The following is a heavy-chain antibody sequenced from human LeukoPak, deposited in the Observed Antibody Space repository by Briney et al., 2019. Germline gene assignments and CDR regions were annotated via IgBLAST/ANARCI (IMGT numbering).Heavy chain of an antibody. J-gene: IGHJ4*02. D-gene: IGHD5-24*01. CDR3: ARDHSPDGYNFDY. Sequence: SETLFLTCTVSGGSISSYYWSWIRQPPGKGLEWIGYIYYSGSTNYNPSLKSRVTISVDTSKNQFSLKLSSVTAADTAVYYCARDHSPDGYNFDYWGQGTLVTVSS. CDR2: IYYSGST. CDR1: GGSISSYY. V-gene: IGHV4-59*08.